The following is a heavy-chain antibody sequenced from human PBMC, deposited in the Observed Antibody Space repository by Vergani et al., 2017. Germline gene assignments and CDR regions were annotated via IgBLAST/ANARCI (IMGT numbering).Heavy chain of an antibody. CDR1: GGTFSSYA. CDR3: ARDSPRYGSSTSCQYAEWFDP. CDR2: IIPIFGTA. D-gene: IGHD2-2*01. V-gene: IGHV1-69*18. Sequence: QVQLVQSGAEVKKPGSSVKVSCKASGGTFSSYAISWVRQAPGQGLEWMGRIIPIFGTANYAQKFQGRVTITADESTSTAYMELSSLRSEDTAVYYCARDSPRYGSSTSCQYAEWFDPWGQGTLVTVSS. J-gene: IGHJ5*02.